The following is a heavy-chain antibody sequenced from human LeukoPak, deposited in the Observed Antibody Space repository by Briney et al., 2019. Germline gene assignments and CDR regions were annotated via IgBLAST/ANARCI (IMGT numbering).Heavy chain of an antibody. CDR2: IIPIFGTA. Sequence: SVKVSCKASGGTFSSYAISWVRQAPGQGLEWMGGIIPIFGTANYAQKFQGRVTITADESTSTAYMELSSLRSEDTAVYYCARGAPSVSWFDPWGQGTLVTVSS. D-gene: IGHD4-17*01. CDR3: ARGAPSVSWFDP. V-gene: IGHV1-69*13. CDR1: GGTFSSYA. J-gene: IGHJ5*02.